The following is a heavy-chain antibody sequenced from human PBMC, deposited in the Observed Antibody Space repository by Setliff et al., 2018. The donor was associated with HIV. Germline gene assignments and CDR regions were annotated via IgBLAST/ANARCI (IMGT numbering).Heavy chain of an antibody. CDR3: AKDKNKALSSGSPFQH. CDR2: ISWKSGSI. D-gene: IGHD3-22*01. V-gene: IGHV3-9*01. Sequence: GGSLRLSCAASGFTFDDYAMHWVRQAPGKGLEWVSGISWKSGSIGYADSVKGRFTISRDNSKNTLYLQMNSLRAEDTALYFCAKDKNKALSSGSPFQHWGQGTLVTVSS. J-gene: IGHJ1*01. CDR1: GFTFDDYA.